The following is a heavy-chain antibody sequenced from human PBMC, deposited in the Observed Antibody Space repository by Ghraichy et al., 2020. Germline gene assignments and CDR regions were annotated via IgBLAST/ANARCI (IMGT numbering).Heavy chain of an antibody. D-gene: IGHD2-8*01. CDR3: ARCSGTNGFLVRPDY. Sequence: GGSLRLSCAASGFTFSAYAMTWVRQAPGKGLEWVSSINDGGGAAYYADSVKGRFTISRDNSKNTLFLQMSSLRAEDTAVYYCARCSGTNGFLVRPDYWGQGTPVTVSS. J-gene: IGHJ4*02. CDR1: GFTFSAYA. V-gene: IGHV3-23*01. CDR2: INDGGGAA.